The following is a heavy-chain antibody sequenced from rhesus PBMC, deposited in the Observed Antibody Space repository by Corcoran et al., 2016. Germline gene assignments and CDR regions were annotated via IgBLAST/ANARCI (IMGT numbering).Heavy chain of an antibody. Sequence: QVQLQESGPGLVKPSETLSLTCAVSGGSISSGYYYWSWIRQPPGKGLEWFGYITYSGGTRYNPSIKSRVTISRDTSKNQFSLKLSSVTAADTAVYYCARDVGRLVGGLDSWGQGVVVTVSS. CDR1: GGSISSGYYY. CDR3: ARDVGRLVGGLDS. V-gene: IGHV4-122*02. D-gene: IGHD6S26*01. CDR2: ITYSGGT. J-gene: IGHJ6*01.